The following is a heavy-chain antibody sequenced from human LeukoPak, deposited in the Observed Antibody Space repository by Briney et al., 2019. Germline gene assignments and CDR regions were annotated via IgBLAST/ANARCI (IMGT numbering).Heavy chain of an antibody. CDR2: ISVRDGGT. Sequence: GGSLRLSCAASGLTVSHYGMSWVSQAPGKGLEWVSTISVRDGGTYYADSVKGRFTISRDNSKSTLYLQMNSLRPEDTALYYCAKKTCTSANCDRGWFDPWGQGTLVTVSS. D-gene: IGHD2-8*02. CDR1: GLTVSHYG. J-gene: IGHJ5*02. CDR3: AKKTCTSANCDRGWFDP. V-gene: IGHV3-23*01.